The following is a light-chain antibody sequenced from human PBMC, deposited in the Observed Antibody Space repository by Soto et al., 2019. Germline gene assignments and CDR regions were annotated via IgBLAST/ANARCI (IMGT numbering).Light chain of an antibody. CDR2: EVS. CDR1: SSDVGGYNY. J-gene: IGLJ2*01. Sequence: SALPQPASVSGSPGQSITISCTGTSSDVGGYNYVSWYQHHPGKAPKLMIYEVSSRPSGVSNRFSGSKSGNTASLTISGLQAEDEAHYYCSSYTSSSTLVFGGGTKLTVL. V-gene: IGLV2-14*01. CDR3: SSYTSSSTLV.